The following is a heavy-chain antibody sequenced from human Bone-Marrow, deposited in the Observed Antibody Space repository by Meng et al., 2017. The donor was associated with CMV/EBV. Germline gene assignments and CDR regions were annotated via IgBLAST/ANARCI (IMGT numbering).Heavy chain of an antibody. CDR1: GFTFSSYA. D-gene: IGHD2-2*01. CDR2: ISGSGGST. CDR3: AKDQDEYCSSTSCYLPDY. Sequence: GGSLRLSCAAPGFTFSSYAMSWVRQAPGKGLEWVSAISGSGGSTYYADSVKGRFTISRDNSKNTLYLQMNSLRAEDTAVYYCAKDQDEYCSSTSCYLPDYWGQGTLVTVSS. V-gene: IGHV3-23*01. J-gene: IGHJ4*02.